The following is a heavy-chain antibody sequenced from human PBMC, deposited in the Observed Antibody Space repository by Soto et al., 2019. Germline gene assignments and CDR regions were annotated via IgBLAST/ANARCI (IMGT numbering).Heavy chain of an antibody. Sequence: TSETLSLTCTVSGGSISSSSYYWGWIRQPPGKGLEWIGSIYYSGSTYYNPSLKSRVTISVDTSKNQFSLKLSSVTAADTAVYYCATTGLGYCSSTSSPLDYWGQGTLVTVSS. CDR2: IYYSGST. J-gene: IGHJ4*02. V-gene: IGHV4-39*01. CDR3: ATTGLGYCSSTSSPLDY. CDR1: GGSISSSSYY. D-gene: IGHD2-2*01.